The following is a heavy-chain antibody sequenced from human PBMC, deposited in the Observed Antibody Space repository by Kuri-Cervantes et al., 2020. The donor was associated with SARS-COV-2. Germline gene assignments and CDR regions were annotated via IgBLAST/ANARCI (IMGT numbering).Heavy chain of an antibody. CDR1: GFTFSSYA. Sequence: ETLSLTCTASGFTFSSYAMSWVRQAPGKGLEWVSYISSSSSTIYYADSVKGRFTISRDNAKNSLYLQMNSLRAEDTAVYYCAGDHYYYYYMDVWGKGTTVTVSS. CDR2: ISSSSSTI. CDR3: AGDHYYYYYMDV. D-gene: IGHD3-10*01. J-gene: IGHJ6*03. V-gene: IGHV3-48*01.